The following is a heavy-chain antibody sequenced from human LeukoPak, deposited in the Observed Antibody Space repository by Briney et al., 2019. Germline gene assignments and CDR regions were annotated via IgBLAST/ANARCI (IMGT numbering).Heavy chain of an antibody. J-gene: IGHJ4*02. Sequence: GGSLRLSCAASGLTVSSNYMSWVRQAPGKGLEYVSAISSNGGSTYYANSVKGRFTISRDNSKNTLYLQMGSLRAEDMAVYYCARGSRQYYDFWSGYFYWGQGTLVTVSS. D-gene: IGHD3-3*01. CDR3: ARGSRQYYDFWSGYFY. CDR2: ISSNGGST. V-gene: IGHV3-64*01. CDR1: GLTVSSNY.